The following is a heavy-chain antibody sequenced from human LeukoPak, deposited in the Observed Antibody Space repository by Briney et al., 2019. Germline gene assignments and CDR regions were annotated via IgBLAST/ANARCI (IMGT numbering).Heavy chain of an antibody. Sequence: SGGSLRLSCAASGFTFNSYALSWVRQAPGKGLEWVSAISAGADTIYYADSVKGRFTISRDNAKNTLYLQMNSLRAEGTAIYYCARGYVSKGAWFDPWGQGTLVTVSS. V-gene: IGHV3-23*01. J-gene: IGHJ5*02. CDR2: ISAGADTI. CDR3: ARGYVSKGAWFDP. CDR1: GFTFNSYA. D-gene: IGHD1-26*01.